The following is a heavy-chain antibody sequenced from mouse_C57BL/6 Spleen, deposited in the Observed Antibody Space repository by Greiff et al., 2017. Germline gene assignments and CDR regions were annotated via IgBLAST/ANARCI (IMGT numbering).Heavy chain of an antibody. Sequence: QVQLQQPGAELVKPGASVKLSCKASGYTFTSYWMQWVKQRPGQGLEWIGEIDPSDSYTNYNQKFKGKATLTVDTSSSTAYMQLSSLTSADSAVYYCAGLPPMDYWGQGTSVTVSS. J-gene: IGHJ4*01. V-gene: IGHV1-50*01. CDR3: AGLPPMDY. CDR1: GYTFTSYW. CDR2: IDPSDSYT.